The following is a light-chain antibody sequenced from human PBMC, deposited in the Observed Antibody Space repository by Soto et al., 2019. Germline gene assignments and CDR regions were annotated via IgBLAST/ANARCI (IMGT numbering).Light chain of an antibody. Sequence: EIVMTQSPGTLSVSPGERATLSCRASQGVGRDLAWYQQTRGEATLLLIDGASTSATGLAASISGSGSGAEFPLTISSLQSEAFAFYYCQQYNDWPFTFGGGTKVDIK. CDR3: QQYNDWPFT. CDR1: QGVGRD. J-gene: IGKJ4*01. V-gene: IGKV3-15*01. CDR2: GAS.